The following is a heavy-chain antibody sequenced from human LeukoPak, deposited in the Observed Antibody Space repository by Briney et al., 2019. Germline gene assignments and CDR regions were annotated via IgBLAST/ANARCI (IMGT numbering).Heavy chain of an antibody. CDR2: ISAYNGNT. J-gene: IGHJ4*02. V-gene: IGHV1-18*01. Sequence: ASVKVSCKASGYTFTSYGISWVRQAPGQGLEWMGWISAYNGNTNYAQKLQGRVTMTTDTSTSTAYMELRSLRSDDTAVYYCARVGVLMVYAMAFDYWGQGTLVTVSS. CDR3: ARVGVLMVYAMAFDY. D-gene: IGHD2-8*01. CDR1: GYTFTSYG.